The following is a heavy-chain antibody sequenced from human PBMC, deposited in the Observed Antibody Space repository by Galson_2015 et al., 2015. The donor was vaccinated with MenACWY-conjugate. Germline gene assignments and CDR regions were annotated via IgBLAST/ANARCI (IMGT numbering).Heavy chain of an antibody. D-gene: IGHD3-22*01. CDR3: AKGANYYDSSGKRYDAFEI. J-gene: IGHJ3*02. V-gene: IGHV3-23*01. CDR2: ISASGGDI. Sequence: SLRLSCAASGFTFSKFAMSWVRQAPGKGLEWVSGISASGGDIDYADSVKGRFTISRDNSKNTVYLQMNSLRAEDTAVYHCAKGANYYDSSGKRYDAFEIWGQGTMVTVSS. CDR1: GFTFSKFA.